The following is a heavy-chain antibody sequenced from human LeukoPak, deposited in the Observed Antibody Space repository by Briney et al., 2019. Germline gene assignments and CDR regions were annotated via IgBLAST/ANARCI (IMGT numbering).Heavy chain of an antibody. CDR2: IYNSEST. Sequence: SETLSLTRTVSAVSISIYYGRWIRQPPGEGREWIGYIYNSESTYYNPSRQSRVTISLDTSKNQFSLRLNSVTAADTAVYYSAKVKGSNWFDPWGQGTLVTVSS. J-gene: IGHJ5*02. V-gene: IGHV4-59*01. D-gene: IGHD6-6*01. CDR3: AKVKGSNWFDP. CDR1: AVSISIYY.